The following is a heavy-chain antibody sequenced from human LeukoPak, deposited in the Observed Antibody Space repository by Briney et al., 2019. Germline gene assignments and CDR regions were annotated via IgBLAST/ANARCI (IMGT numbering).Heavy chain of an antibody. CDR1: GFSVSSNF. D-gene: IGHD3-10*01. V-gene: IGHV3-53*01. Sequence: QSGGSLRLSCTASGFSVSSNFMSWVRQAPGKGLEWVSVLYSGANTYYADSVKGRFTISRDNSKNTLYLQMNSLRADDTAVYYCEKAVAYYYVSGNYYPGAFDVWGQGTMVTVSS. J-gene: IGHJ3*01. CDR2: LYSGANT. CDR3: EKAVAYYYVSGNYYPGAFDV.